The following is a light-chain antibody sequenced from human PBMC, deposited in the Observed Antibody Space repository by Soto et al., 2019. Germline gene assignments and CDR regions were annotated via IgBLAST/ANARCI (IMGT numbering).Light chain of an antibody. CDR1: SSDVGGYNY. CDR3: SSYTSSRTPYV. CDR2: DVS. J-gene: IGLJ1*01. V-gene: IGLV2-14*01. Sequence: QSALTQPASVSGSRGQSITISCTGTSSDVGGYNYVSWYQQHPGKAPKLMIYDVSNRTSGVSNRFSGSKSGNTASLTISGLQSEDEADFYCSSYTSSRTPYVFGTGTKVTV.